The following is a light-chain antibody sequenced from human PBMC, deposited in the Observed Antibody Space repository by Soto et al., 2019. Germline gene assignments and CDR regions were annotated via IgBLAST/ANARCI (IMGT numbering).Light chain of an antibody. V-gene: IGKV3-15*01. J-gene: IGKJ5*01. CDR1: QSVSSS. CDR3: QQHNQWPIT. Sequence: EVVVTQSPDTLSLSPGETATLSCRASQSVSSSVAWYQHKPGQSPRLVVYSGDKRATGIPARFSGSGSGTEFTLTINSLQSEDSAVYYCQQHNQWPITFGQGTRLEIK. CDR2: SGD.